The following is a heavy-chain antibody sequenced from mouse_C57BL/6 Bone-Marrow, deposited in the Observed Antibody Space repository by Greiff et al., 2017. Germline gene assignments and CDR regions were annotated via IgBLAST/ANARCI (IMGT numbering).Heavy chain of an antibody. V-gene: IGHV1-81*01. D-gene: IGHD1-1*01. Sequence: QVQLQQSGAELARPGASVKLSCKASGYTFTSYGISWVKQRTGQGLEWIGEIYPRSGNTYYNEKFKGKATLTAYKSSSTTYMELRSLTSEDSAVYFCARVVLRDYYWGQGTTLTVSS. J-gene: IGHJ2*01. CDR2: IYPRSGNT. CDR3: ARVVLRDYY. CDR1: GYTFTSYG.